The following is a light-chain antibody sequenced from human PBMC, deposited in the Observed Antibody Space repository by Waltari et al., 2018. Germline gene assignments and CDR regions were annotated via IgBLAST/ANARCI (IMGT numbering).Light chain of an antibody. CDR3: QVWDVSSDHLYV. V-gene: IGLV3-21*04. CDR2: HDI. J-gene: IGLJ1*01. Sequence: SYVLTQPPSVSVAPGDTARVPCGGDSIRRTTVHWYQQKPPKAPILVISHDIDRPSGIPERFSGYTYGNTATLTISRVVAGDEADYYCQVWDVSSDHLYVFGTGTRVTV. CDR1: SIRRTT.